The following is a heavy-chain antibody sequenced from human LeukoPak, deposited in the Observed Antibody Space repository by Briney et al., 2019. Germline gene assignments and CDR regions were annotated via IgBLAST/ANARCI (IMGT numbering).Heavy chain of an antibody. J-gene: IGHJ3*02. CDR1: GGSISTYY. CDR3: ARGPGAISKEAFDI. Sequence: SETLSLTCTVSGGSISTYYWSWIRQPPGKGLEWIGYIYYSGNTNYNPSLKSRLTISIDTSKNQFSLKLSSVTAADTAVYYCARGPGAISKEAFDIWGQGTMVTVYS. V-gene: IGHV4-59*01. CDR2: IYYSGNT. D-gene: IGHD3-3*01.